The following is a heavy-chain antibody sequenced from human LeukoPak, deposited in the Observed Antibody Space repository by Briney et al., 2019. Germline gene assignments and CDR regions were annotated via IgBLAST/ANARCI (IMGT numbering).Heavy chain of an antibody. D-gene: IGHD6-13*01. CDR1: GFTFSSYA. V-gene: IGHV3-23*01. Sequence: GGSLRLSCAASGFTFSSYAMSWVRQAPGKGLEWVSTISDSGGSTYYADSVKGRFTISRDNSKNTLYLQMNSLRAEDTAVYHCAKEPLYGLAAAGNLGYWGQGTQVTVSS. J-gene: IGHJ4*02. CDR2: ISDSGGST. CDR3: AKEPLYGLAAAGNLGY.